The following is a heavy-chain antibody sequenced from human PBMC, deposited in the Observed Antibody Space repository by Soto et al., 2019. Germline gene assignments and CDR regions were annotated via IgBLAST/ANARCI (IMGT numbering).Heavy chain of an antibody. D-gene: IGHD4-17*01. CDR1: GFTFSSYG. V-gene: IGHV3-33*01. J-gene: IGHJ3*02. CDR2: IWYDGSNK. CDR3: AGTDYGGLQTDDAFDI. Sequence: GGSLRLSCAASGFTFSSYGMHWVRQAPGKGLEWVAVIWYDGSNKYYADSVKGRFTISRDNSKNTLYLQMNSLRAEDTAVYYCAGTDYGGLQTDDAFDIWGQGTMVTVSS.